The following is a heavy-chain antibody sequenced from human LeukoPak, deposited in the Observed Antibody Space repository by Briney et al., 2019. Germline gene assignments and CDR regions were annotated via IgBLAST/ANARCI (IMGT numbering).Heavy chain of an antibody. V-gene: IGHV3-33*01. CDR2: IWYDGSNT. CDR1: GFTFSSYG. CDR3: ARDRYSSEYYYYGMDV. J-gene: IGHJ6*02. D-gene: IGHD6-19*01. Sequence: PWGSLRLSCAASGFTFSSYGMHWVRQAPGKGLEWVAVIWYDGSNTYYADSVKGRFTISRDNSKNTLYLQMNSLRAEDTAVYYCARDRYSSEYYYYGMDVWGQGTTVTVSS.